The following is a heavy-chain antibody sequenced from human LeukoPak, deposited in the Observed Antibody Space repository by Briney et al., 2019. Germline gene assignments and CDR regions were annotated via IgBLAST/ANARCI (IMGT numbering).Heavy chain of an antibody. D-gene: IGHD6-19*01. CDR3: ARAREQWLANWFDP. CDR1: GFTFSSLW. J-gene: IGHJ5*02. CDR2: IKQDGSEI. Sequence: GGSLRLSCVVSGFTFSSLWMHWVRQAPGKGLEWVANIKQDGSEIYYVDSVRGRFTISRDNAKNSLYLQMNSLRAEDTAMYYCARAREQWLANWFDPWGQGTLVTVSS. V-gene: IGHV3-7*05.